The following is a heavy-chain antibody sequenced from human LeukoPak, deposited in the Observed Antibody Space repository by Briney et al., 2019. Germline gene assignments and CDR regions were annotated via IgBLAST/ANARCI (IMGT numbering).Heavy chain of an antibody. D-gene: IGHD5/OR15-5a*01. CDR3: ARDSPGLPY. CDR2: IIPILGIA. Sequence: ASVKVSCKASGGTSSSYAISWVRQAPGQGLEWMGRIIPILGIANYAQKFQGRVTITADKSTSTAYMELSSLRSEDTAVYYCARDSPGLPYWGQGTLVTVSS. J-gene: IGHJ4*02. V-gene: IGHV1-69*04. CDR1: GGTSSSYA.